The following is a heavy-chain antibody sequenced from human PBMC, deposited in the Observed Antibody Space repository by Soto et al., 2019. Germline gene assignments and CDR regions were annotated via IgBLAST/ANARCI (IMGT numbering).Heavy chain of an antibody. CDR1: GFTFSSYE. CDR2: ISSSGSTI. CDR3: ARDYVESNYELYYGMAV. Sequence: GGSLRLSCAASGFTFSSYEMNWVRQSPGKGLEWVSYISSSGSTIYYADSVKGRFTISRDNAKNSLYLQMNSLRPEDTAVYYCARDYVESNYELYYGMAVWGQGGTVTVSS. J-gene: IGHJ6*02. D-gene: IGHD4-4*01. V-gene: IGHV3-48*03.